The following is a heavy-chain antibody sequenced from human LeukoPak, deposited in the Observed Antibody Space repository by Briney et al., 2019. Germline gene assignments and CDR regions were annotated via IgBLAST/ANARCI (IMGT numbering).Heavy chain of an antibody. J-gene: IGHJ5*02. Sequence: SQTLSLTCTVSGGSISSGSYYWSWIRQPAGKGLEWIGRIYTSGSTNYNPSLKSRVTISVDTSKNQFSLKPSSVTAADTAVYYCARDSSSWYGLNGNWFDPWGQGTLVTVSS. CDR3: ARDSSSWYGLNGNWFDP. CDR1: GGSISSGSYY. CDR2: IYTSGST. D-gene: IGHD6-13*01. V-gene: IGHV4-61*02.